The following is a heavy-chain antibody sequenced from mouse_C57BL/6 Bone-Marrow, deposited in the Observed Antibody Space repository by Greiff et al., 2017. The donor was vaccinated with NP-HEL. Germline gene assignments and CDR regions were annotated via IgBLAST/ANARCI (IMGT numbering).Heavy chain of an antibody. J-gene: IGHJ4*01. CDR2: INYDGSST. CDR3: AREGSSRYYAMDY. Sequence: VQLQESEGGLVQPGSSMKLSCTASGFTFSDYYMAWVRQVPEKGLEWVANINYDGSSTYYLDSLKSRFIISRDNAKNILYLQMSSLKSEDTATYYCAREGSSRYYAMDYWGQGTSVTVSS. V-gene: IGHV5-16*01. CDR1: GFTFSDYY. D-gene: IGHD1-1*01.